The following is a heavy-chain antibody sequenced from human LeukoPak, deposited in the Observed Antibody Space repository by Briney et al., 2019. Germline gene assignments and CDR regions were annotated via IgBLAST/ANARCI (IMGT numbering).Heavy chain of an antibody. J-gene: IGHJ4*02. CDR2: IFYSGTT. D-gene: IGHD5-24*01. CDR3: ARVSDGYNFNLNPLFDY. V-gene: IGHV4-59*01. Sequence: SETLSLTCTVSGGSISSYYWNWIRQPPGKGLEWIGNIFYSGTTDYNPSLKSRVTISVDTSKNQFSLKLSSVTAADTAVYYCARVSDGYNFNLNPLFDYWGQGTLVAVSS. CDR1: GGSISSYY.